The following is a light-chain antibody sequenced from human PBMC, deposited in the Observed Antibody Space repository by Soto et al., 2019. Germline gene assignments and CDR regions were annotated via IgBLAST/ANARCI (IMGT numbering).Light chain of an antibody. CDR2: DAS. Sequence: DIQMTQSPSTLSASVGDRVTITCRASQSISSWLAWYQQKPGKAPKLLIYDASSLESGVPSRFSGSGSGTEFTLTISRLQPDDFATYYCQQYNSYPRRFGQGTKVEIK. J-gene: IGKJ1*01. CDR3: QQYNSYPRR. CDR1: QSISSW. V-gene: IGKV1-5*01.